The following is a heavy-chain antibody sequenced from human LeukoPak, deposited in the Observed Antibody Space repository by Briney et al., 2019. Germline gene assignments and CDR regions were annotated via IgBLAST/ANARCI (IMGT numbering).Heavy chain of an antibody. D-gene: IGHD3-16*02. CDR3: AKQDYDYVWGSYRYPFDY. CDR2: ISGSGGST. CDR1: GFIFSSYA. Sequence: GGSLRLSCAASGFIFSSYAMSWVRQAPGKGLEWVSAISGSGGSTYYADSVKGRFTISRDNSKNTLYLQMNSLRAEDTAVYYCAKQDYDYVWGSYRYPFDYWGQGTLVTVSS. J-gene: IGHJ4*02. V-gene: IGHV3-23*01.